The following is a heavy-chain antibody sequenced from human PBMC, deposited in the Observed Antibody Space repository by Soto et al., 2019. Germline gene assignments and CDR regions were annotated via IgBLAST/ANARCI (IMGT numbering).Heavy chain of an antibody. D-gene: IGHD3-10*01. CDR1: GFTFSHYV. J-gene: IGHJ6*02. V-gene: IGHV3-23*01. Sequence: EVQLLESGGGLVRPGGSLRLSCEASGFTFSHYVLSWVRQAPGRGLEWVSSISGSGSSIYLADSVRGRFAMSRDLSRNTVSLQMNSLRAEDTAIYYGAKVGDSYLRASYFYYGLDVWGQGTTVTVSS. CDR3: AKVGDSYLRASYFYYGLDV. CDR2: ISGSGSSI.